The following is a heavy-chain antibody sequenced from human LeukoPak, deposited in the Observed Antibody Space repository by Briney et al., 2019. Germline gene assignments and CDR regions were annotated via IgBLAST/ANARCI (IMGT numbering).Heavy chain of an antibody. CDR3: ARDRVDYDFWSGYTAYVAFDI. CDR2: ISSSSSYI. D-gene: IGHD3-3*01. CDR1: GFTFSSYS. V-gene: IGHV3-21*01. J-gene: IGHJ3*02. Sequence: GGSLRLSCAASGFTFSSYSMNWVRQAQGKGLEWISSISSSSSYIYYADSVKGRFTISRDNAKNSLYLQMNSLRAEDTAVYYCARDRVDYDFWSGYTAYVAFDIWGQGTMVTVSS.